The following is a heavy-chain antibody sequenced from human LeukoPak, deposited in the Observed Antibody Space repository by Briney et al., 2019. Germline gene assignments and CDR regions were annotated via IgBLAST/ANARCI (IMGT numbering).Heavy chain of an antibody. CDR1: AFTFRTYG. J-gene: IGHJ4*02. D-gene: IGHD4-17*01. V-gene: IGHV3-30*18. CDR2: ISYDANNK. Sequence: GRSLRLSCAASAFTFRTYGMHWVRQAPGKGLEWVAVISYDANNKNYADSVKGRFTISRDNSKNTLYLQMNSLRAEDTAVYYCAKAGLGGDYEGNYFDYWGQGTLVTVSS. CDR3: AKAGLGGDYEGNYFDY.